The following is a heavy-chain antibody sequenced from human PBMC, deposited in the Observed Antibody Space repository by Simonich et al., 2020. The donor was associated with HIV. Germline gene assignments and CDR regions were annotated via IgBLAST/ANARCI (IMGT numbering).Heavy chain of an antibody. Sequence: QVQLQESGPGLVKPSETLSLTCAVSGYSINSVYYWAWIRQPPGKGLEWIGNVYHSGSTYYNPSLKNRVTISVDTSKNQFSLRLTSVTAADTAVYYCAREVVATTDYWGQGTLVTVSS. CDR1: GYSINSVYY. D-gene: IGHD5-12*01. V-gene: IGHV4-38-2*02. CDR3: AREVVATTDY. J-gene: IGHJ4*02. CDR2: VYHSGST.